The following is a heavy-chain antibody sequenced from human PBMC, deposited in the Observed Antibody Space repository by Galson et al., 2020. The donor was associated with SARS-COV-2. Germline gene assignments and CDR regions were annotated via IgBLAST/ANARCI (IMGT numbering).Heavy chain of an antibody. Sequence: TGGSLRLSCAASGFTFSDYVMHWVRQAPGKGLEWVALIWFDGTNKYYADSVKGRFTISRDNSKNTLFLEMNSLRAEDTAVYFCTSELLGHTDFEVVGQGTVVTVSS. J-gene: IGHJ3*01. CDR1: GFTFSDYV. CDR3: TSELLGHTDFEV. V-gene: IGHV3-33*01. CDR2: IWFDGTNK. D-gene: IGHD1-26*01.